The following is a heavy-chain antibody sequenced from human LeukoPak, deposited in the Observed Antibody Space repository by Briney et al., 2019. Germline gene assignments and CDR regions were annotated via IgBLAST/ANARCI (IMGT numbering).Heavy chain of an antibody. Sequence: SETLSLTCAVSGGPISSYYWSWIRQPPGKGLEWIGYVYYSGSTNYNPSLKSRVTISVDASRNRFSLKLNSVTAADTAVYYCARHRNSGYHGYGVDVWGQGTTVTVSS. D-gene: IGHD5-12*01. J-gene: IGHJ6*02. V-gene: IGHV4-59*08. CDR3: ARHRNSGYHGYGVDV. CDR2: VYYSGST. CDR1: GGPISSYY.